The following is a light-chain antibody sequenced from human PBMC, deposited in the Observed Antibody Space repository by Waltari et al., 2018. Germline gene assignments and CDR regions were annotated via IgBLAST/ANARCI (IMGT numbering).Light chain of an antibody. Sequence: DIQLTQSPSFLSASVGDSVTITCRARQVISSYLSWYQQKPGKAPKVLIYAASTLQSGVPSRFSDSGSGTEFTLTISSLQPEDFATYYCQQLNSYPFTFGGGTKVAIK. CDR1: QVISSY. CDR3: QQLNSYPFT. CDR2: AAS. V-gene: IGKV1-9*01. J-gene: IGKJ4*01.